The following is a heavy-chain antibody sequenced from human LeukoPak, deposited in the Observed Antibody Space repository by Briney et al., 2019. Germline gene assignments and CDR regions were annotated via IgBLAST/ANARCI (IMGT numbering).Heavy chain of an antibody. CDR3: ARRIGITIFGVVTSNWFDP. D-gene: IGHD3-3*01. CDR1: GGSISSYY. CDR2: IYYSGST. V-gene: IGHV4-59*12. J-gene: IGHJ5*02. Sequence: PSETLSLTCTVSGGSISSYYWSWIRQPPGKGLEWIGYIYYSGSTNYNPSLKSRVTISVDTSKNQFSLKLSSVTAADTAVYYCARRIGITIFGVVTSNWFDPWGQGTLVTVSS.